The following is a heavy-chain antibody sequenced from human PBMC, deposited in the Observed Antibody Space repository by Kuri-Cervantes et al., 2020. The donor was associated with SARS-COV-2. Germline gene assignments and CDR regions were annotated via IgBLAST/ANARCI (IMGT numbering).Heavy chain of an antibody. CDR1: GFTFSNYG. V-gene: IGHV3-21*04. CDR2: ISSSSSYI. Sequence: GGSLRLSCAASGFTFSNYGMHWVRQAPGKGLEWVSSISSSSSYIYYADSVKGRFTISRDNAKNSLYLQMNSLRSEDTAVYYCARQATVTTVGGDYWGQGTLVTVSS. D-gene: IGHD4-17*01. CDR3: ARQATVTTVGGDY. J-gene: IGHJ4*02.